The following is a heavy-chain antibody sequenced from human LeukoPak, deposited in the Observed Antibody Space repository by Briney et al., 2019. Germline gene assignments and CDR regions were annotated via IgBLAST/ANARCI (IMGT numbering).Heavy chain of an antibody. Sequence: ASVKVSCKASGGTFSSYAISWVRQAPGQGLEWMGGIIPIFGTTNYAQKFQDRVTITADKSMSTAYMELSSLRSDDTAVYYCARDLGLRFPIDYWGQGTLVTVSS. V-gene: IGHV1-69*06. CDR3: ARDLGLRFPIDY. J-gene: IGHJ4*02. CDR2: IIPIFGTT. D-gene: IGHD3-3*01. CDR1: GGTFSSYA.